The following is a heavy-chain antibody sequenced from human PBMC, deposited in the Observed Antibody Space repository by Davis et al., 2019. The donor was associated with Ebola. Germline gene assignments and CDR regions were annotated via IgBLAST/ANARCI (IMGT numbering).Heavy chain of an antibody. Sequence: PGGSLRLSCAASGFSFSTYGMHWVRQAPDRGLDWVAYIRYDGSKKSYADSVKGRFTISRDNSKNTLYLQMNSLTAEDTAVYYCARAEEIIATGRDYYYALDVWGKGTTVTVSS. V-gene: IGHV3-30*02. CDR2: IRYDGSKK. CDR1: GFSFSTYG. D-gene: IGHD1-14*01. CDR3: ARAEEIIATGRDYYYALDV. J-gene: IGHJ6*04.